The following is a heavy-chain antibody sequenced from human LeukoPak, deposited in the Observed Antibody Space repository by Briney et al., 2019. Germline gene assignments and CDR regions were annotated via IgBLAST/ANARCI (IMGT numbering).Heavy chain of an antibody. Sequence: GGSLRLSCAASGFTFSSYSMNWVRQAPGKGLEWVSSISSSSSYIYYADSVKGRFTISRDNAKNSLYLQMNSLRAEDTAVYYCARDAPYSGSYSANYFDYWGQGTLVTVSS. CDR3: ARDAPYSGSYSANYFDY. D-gene: IGHD1-26*01. V-gene: IGHV3-21*01. J-gene: IGHJ4*02. CDR1: GFTFSSYS. CDR2: ISSSSSYI.